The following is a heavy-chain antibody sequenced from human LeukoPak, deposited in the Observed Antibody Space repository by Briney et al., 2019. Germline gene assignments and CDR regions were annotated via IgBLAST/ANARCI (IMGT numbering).Heavy chain of an antibody. CDR1: GGSISSGGYY. CDR3: ASFGAATNPPGWFDP. J-gene: IGHJ5*02. Sequence: SQTLSLTCTVSGGSISSGGYYWSWIRQPPGKGLEWIGYIYHSGSTYYNPSLKSRVTISVDTSKNQFSLKLSSVTAADTAVYYCASFGAATNPPGWFDPWGQGTLVTVSS. V-gene: IGHV4-30-2*01. CDR2: IYHSGST. D-gene: IGHD1-26*01.